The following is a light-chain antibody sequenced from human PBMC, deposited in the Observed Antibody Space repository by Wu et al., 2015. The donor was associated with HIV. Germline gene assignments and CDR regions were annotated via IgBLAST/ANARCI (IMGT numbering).Light chain of an antibody. CDR2: AAS. J-gene: IGKJ3*01. CDR3: QHRTSWPFT. V-gene: IGKV3D-20*02. Sequence: EVVLTQSPGTLSLSPGERATLSCRASQSLSSDYLAWYQHKPGQSPRLLIYAASSRATGTPDRFTGSGSGTDFTLTISSLDPEDFAVYYCQHRTSWPFTFGPGTKVDIK. CDR1: QSLSSDY.